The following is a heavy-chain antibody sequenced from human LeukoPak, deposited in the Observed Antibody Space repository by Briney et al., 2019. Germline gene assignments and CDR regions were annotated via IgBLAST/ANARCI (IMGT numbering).Heavy chain of an antibody. V-gene: IGHV3-23*01. D-gene: IGHD3-22*01. J-gene: IGHJ4*02. CDR1: GFIFSNYA. Sequence: GGSLRLSCAAPGFIFSNYAMSWVRQAPGKGLEWVSGITSGGGSTYYADSVKGRFTVSRDKSKNTLYLQMNSLRAEDTAVYYCAKRRDYSSGFFSDFDYWGQGTLVTVSS. CDR3: AKRRDYSSGFFSDFDY. CDR2: ITSGGGST.